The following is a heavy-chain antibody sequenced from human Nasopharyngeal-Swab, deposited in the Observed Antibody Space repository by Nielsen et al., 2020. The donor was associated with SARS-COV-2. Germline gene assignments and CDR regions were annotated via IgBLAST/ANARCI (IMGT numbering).Heavy chain of an antibody. V-gene: IGHV4-4*02. CDR2: IYHSGST. J-gene: IGHJ6*02. Sequence: WIRQPPGKGLEWIGEIYHSGSTNYNPSLKSRVTISVDKSKNQFSLKLSSVTAADTAVYYCARAPGDFWSGYPRDYYYYGMDVWGQGTTVTVSS. CDR3: ARAPGDFWSGYPRDYYYYGMDV. D-gene: IGHD3-3*01.